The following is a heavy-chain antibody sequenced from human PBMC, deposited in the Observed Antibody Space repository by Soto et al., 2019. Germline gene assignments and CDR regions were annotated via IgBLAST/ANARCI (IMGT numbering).Heavy chain of an antibody. D-gene: IGHD1-7*01. Sequence: GESLKISCAASGFTFSSYAMSWVRQAPGKGLEWVSAISGSGGSTYYADSVKGRFTISRDNSKNTLYLQMNSLRAEDTAVYYCAKGGTTGEAFDYWGQGTLVTVSS. CDR3: AKGGTTGEAFDY. V-gene: IGHV3-23*01. CDR2: ISGSGGST. J-gene: IGHJ4*02. CDR1: GFTFSSYA.